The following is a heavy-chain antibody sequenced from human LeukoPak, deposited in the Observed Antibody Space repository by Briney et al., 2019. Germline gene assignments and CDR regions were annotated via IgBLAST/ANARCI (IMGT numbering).Heavy chain of an antibody. J-gene: IGHJ4*02. CDR1: GFTFSNAW. CDR2: IKSKTDGGTT. Sequence: GGSLRLSCAASGFTFSNAWMSWVRQAPGKGLEWVGRIKSKTDGGTTDYAAPVKGRFTISRDDSKNTLYLQMNSLKTEDTAVYHCTTDLGYCSSTSCYGWGQGTLVTVSS. D-gene: IGHD2-2*01. V-gene: IGHV3-15*01. CDR3: TTDLGYCSSTSCYG.